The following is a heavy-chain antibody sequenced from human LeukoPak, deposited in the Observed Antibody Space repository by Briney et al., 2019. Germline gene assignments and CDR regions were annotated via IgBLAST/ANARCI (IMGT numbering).Heavy chain of an antibody. CDR1: GLTFTDFL. J-gene: IGHJ4*02. CDR3: SGRDSSRSPRAY. CDR2: IKPDGNEK. D-gene: IGHD2-2*01. Sequence: GGSLRLSCAASGLTFTDFLMNWVRLAPGRGLEWLANIKPDGNEKYYVDSVKGRFAISRDNAKNEEYLEMNSLRAEDTGVYYCSGRDSSRSPRAYWGQGTLVRVSS. V-gene: IGHV3-7*01.